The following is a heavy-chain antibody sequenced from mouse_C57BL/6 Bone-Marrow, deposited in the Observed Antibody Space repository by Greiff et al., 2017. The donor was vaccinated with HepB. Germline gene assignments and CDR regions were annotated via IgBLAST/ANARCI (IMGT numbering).Heavy chain of an antibody. CDR1: GYTFTSYW. CDR2: IYPGSGST. J-gene: IGHJ2*01. Sequence: QVQLQQPGAELVKPGASVKMSCKASGYTFTSYWITWVKQRPGQGLEWIGDIYPGSGSTNYNEKFKSKATLTVDTSSSTAYMQLSSLTSEDSAVYYCARRITTVVAHLDYWGQGTTLTVSS. CDR3: ARRITTVVAHLDY. D-gene: IGHD1-1*01. V-gene: IGHV1-55*01.